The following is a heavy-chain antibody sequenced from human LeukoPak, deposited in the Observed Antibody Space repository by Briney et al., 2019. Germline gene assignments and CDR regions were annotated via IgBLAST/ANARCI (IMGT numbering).Heavy chain of an antibody. D-gene: IGHD4-17*01. Sequence: GGSLRLSCAASGFTFSNAWMSWVRQAPGKGLEWVGRIKSKTDGGTTDYAAPVKGRFTISRDDSKNTLYLQMNSLKTEDTAVYYCTTDPPAATVTKGVWGKGTTVTVSS. CDR1: GFTFSNAW. CDR2: IKSKTDGGTT. J-gene: IGHJ6*04. CDR3: TTDPPAATVTKGV. V-gene: IGHV3-15*01.